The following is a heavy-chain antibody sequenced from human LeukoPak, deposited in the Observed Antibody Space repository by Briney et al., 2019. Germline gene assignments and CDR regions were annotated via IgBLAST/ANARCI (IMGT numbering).Heavy chain of an antibody. CDR2: IIPIFGTA. V-gene: IGHV1-69*05. CDR3: ARSYYYDSSGYTYFDY. D-gene: IGHD3-22*01. J-gene: IGHJ4*02. Sequence: SVKVSCKASGGTFSSYAISWVRQAPGQGLEWMGGIIPIFGTASYAQKFQGRVTITTDESTSTAYMELSSLKSEDTAVYYCARSYYYDSSGYTYFDYWGQGTLVTVSS. CDR1: GGTFSSYA.